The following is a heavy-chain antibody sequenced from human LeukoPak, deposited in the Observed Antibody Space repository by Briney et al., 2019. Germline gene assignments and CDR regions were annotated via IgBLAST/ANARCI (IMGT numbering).Heavy chain of an antibody. CDR2: IYPGDSDT. J-gene: IGHJ4*02. Sequence: GESLKISCKGSGYSSTSYWIGWVRQMPGKGLEWMGIIYPGDSDTRYSPSFQGQVTISADKSISTAYLQWSSLKASDTAMYYCAIFALGYSSSLSYWGQGTLVTVSS. D-gene: IGHD6-13*01. CDR3: AIFALGYSSSLSY. V-gene: IGHV5-51*01. CDR1: GYSSTSYW.